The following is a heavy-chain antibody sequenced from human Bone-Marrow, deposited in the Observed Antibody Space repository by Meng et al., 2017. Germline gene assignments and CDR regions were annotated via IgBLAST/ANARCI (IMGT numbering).Heavy chain of an antibody. CDR3: AREQQEVEWLRSGYYYYGMDV. J-gene: IGHJ6*02. CDR2: IWYDGSNK. CDR1: GFTFSSYG. D-gene: IGHD5-12*01. V-gene: IGHV3-33*01. Sequence: GESLKISCAASGFTFSSYGMHWVRQAPGKGLEWVAVIWYDGSNKYYADSVKGRFTISRDNSKNTLYLQMNSLRAEDTAVYYCAREQQEVEWLRSGYYYYGMDVWGQGTT.